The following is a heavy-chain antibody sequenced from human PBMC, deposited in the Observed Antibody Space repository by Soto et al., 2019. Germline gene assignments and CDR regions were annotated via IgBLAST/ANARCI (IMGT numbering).Heavy chain of an antibody. D-gene: IGHD6-13*01. J-gene: IGHJ6*02. CDR2: ISGDNVNR. V-gene: IGHV1-18*01. Sequence: QVHLVQSGVEVKKPGASVKVSCTAHGYNLREYGVSWLRQVPGQGFVWMGWISGDNVNRRSSQRFQDRLTMTTDTSTNTASMELRSLRSDDTSVYFCGREGQQLAQEQYFQFNGVDVWGQGTSVTFSS. CDR3: GREGQQLAQEQYFQFNGVDV. CDR1: GYNLREYG.